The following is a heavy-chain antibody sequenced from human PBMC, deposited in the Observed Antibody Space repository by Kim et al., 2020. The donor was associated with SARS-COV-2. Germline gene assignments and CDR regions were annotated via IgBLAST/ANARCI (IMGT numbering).Heavy chain of an antibody. CDR2: IKQDGREK. CDR1: GFTFSSYW. V-gene: IGHV3-7*01. J-gene: IGHJ4*02. D-gene: IGHD3-16*01. Sequence: GGSLRLSCAASGFTFSSYWLSWVRQAPGKGLEGVASIKQDGREKYYVDSMKGRFTISRDNAKNSLYLQMNSLRAEDTAVYYCARGFGHSSPTPDYWGQG. CDR3: ARGFGHSSPTPDY.